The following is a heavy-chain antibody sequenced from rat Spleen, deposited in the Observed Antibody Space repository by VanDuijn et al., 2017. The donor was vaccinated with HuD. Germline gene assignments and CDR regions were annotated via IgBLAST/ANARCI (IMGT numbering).Heavy chain of an antibody. V-gene: IGHV5-29*01. CDR3: ARHGRGERTYYYVMDA. CDR2: IIYDGSST. J-gene: IGHJ4*01. CDR1: GFTFSNYG. Sequence: EVQLVESGGGLVQPGSPLKLSCAASGFTFSNYGMHWIRQAPTKGLEWVATIIYDGSSTYYRDSVKGRFTISRDNAKSTLYLQMDSLRSEDTATYYCARHGRGERTYYYVMDAWGQGASVTVSS. D-gene: IGHD4-3*01.